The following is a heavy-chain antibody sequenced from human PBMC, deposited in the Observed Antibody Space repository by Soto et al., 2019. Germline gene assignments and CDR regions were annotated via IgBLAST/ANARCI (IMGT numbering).Heavy chain of an antibody. CDR1: GFTFRNYA. D-gene: IGHD6-6*01. CDR2: ISFDGRNK. V-gene: IGHV3-30*04. J-gene: IGHJ6*02. CDR3: ARGGDIGARPEGDYNYGVEV. Sequence: QVQLVESGGGVVQPGRSLRVTCAASGFTFRNYAIHWVRQAPGKGLEWVAVISFDGRNKYYADSVKGRLTISRDNSKNTRYLQMNSMRGEDTAVYYCARGGDIGARPEGDYNYGVEVWGLETMVNVSS.